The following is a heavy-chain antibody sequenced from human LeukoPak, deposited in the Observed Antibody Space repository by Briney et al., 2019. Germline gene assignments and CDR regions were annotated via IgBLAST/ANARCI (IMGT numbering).Heavy chain of an antibody. CDR2: ISYDGSNK. J-gene: IGHJ4*02. Sequence: PGRSLRLSCAASGFTFSSYAMHWVRQAPGKGQEWVAVISYDGSNKYYADSVKGRFTISRDNSKNTLYLQMNSLRAEDTAVYYCARDQKETYVDYWGQGTLVTVSS. CDR1: GFTFSSYA. D-gene: IGHD5-24*01. V-gene: IGHV3-30-3*01. CDR3: ARDQKETYVDY.